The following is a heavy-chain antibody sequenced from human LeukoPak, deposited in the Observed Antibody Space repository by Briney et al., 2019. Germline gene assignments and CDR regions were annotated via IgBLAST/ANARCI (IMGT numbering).Heavy chain of an antibody. Sequence: GGALRLSCAASGFTFWNVWMSRVRQAPGKGPEWGGRIKSKTDGGTTDYAAPGKGRFTISRDDSKNSLYLEMNSLKTEDTAVYYCTTERVIVVVPAASSQLNFDYWGQRTLVTVSS. CDR1: GFTFWNVW. D-gene: IGHD2-2*01. V-gene: IGHV3-15*01. CDR2: IKSKTDGGTT. CDR3: TTERVIVVVPAASSQLNFDY. J-gene: IGHJ4*02.